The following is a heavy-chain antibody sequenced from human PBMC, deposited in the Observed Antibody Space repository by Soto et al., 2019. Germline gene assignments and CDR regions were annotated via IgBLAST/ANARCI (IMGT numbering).Heavy chain of an antibody. CDR2: VYPTDSNT. Sequence: PGESLKISCEGSGYIFSRYWVGWVRQMPGKGLEWMGAVYPTDSNTRYSPSFQGQVTISADKSTSTAYLRWSSLQASDTAVDYFVRQRAVKLYSPPNHHYSEMVVWGQGTTVTVSS. V-gene: IGHV5-51*01. CDR3: VRQRAVKLYSPPNHHYSEMVV. J-gene: IGHJ6*02. D-gene: IGHD2-21*01. CDR1: GYIFSRYW.